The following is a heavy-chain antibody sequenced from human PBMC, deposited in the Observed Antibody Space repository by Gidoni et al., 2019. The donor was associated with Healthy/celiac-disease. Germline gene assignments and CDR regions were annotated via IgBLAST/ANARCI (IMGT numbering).Heavy chain of an antibody. J-gene: IGHJ4*02. D-gene: IGHD3-10*01. CDR1: GFTFSSYS. Sequence: EVQLVESGGGLVKPGGSLRLSCAASGFTFSSYSMNWVRQAPGKGLEWVSSISSSSSYIYYADSVKGRFTISRDNAKNSLYLQMNSLRAEDTAVYYCARDGSTMVQGVRRFDYWGQGTLVTVSS. V-gene: IGHV3-21*01. CDR2: ISSSSSYI. CDR3: ARDGSTMVQGVRRFDY.